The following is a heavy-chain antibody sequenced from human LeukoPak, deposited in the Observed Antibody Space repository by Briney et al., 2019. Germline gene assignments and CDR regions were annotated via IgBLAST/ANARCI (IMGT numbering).Heavy chain of an antibody. J-gene: IGHJ4*02. V-gene: IGHV4-4*07. CDR2: IYTSGST. D-gene: IGHD3-22*01. Sequence: PSETLSLTCTVSGGSISSYYWSWIRQPAGKGLEWIGRIYTSGSTNYNPSLKSRVTMSVDTSKNQFSLKLSSVTAADTAVYYCANWGGYYWGEDFDYWGQGTLVTVSS. CDR1: GGSISSYY. CDR3: ANWGGYYWGEDFDY.